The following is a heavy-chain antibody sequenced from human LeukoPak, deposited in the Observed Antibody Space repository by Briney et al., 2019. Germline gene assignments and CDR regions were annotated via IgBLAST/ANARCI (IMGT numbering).Heavy chain of an antibody. D-gene: IGHD1-7*01. V-gene: IGHV1-2*02. CDR2: INPNRGGT. CDR3: ARDFGGTAYRNYYCGMDV. CDR1: GYTFTRYY. Sequence: ASVKVSCKASGYTFTRYYIFWVRQAPGQGLEWMGWINPNRGGTNYAQKFRGRVTMTRDTSISTAYMELNRLRSDDTAVYYCARDFGGTAYRNYYCGMDVWGQGTTVTVSS. J-gene: IGHJ6*02.